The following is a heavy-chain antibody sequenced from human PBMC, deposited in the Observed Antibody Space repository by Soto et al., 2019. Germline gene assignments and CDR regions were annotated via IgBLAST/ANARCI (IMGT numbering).Heavy chain of an antibody. J-gene: IGHJ4*02. D-gene: IGHD5-12*01. CDR2: IYHSVST. V-gene: IGHV4-4*02. Sequence: QVQLQESGPGLVKPSGTLSLTCAVSGGSISSSNWWSWVRQPPGTVLEWVGEIYHSVSTNYNPALKSLFTISVDKSKNPSSLTQRSVTAADTAVYYCDRVGRVDIVATIQRGYFDYWGQGTLVTVSS. CDR1: GGSISSSNW. CDR3: DRVGRVDIVATIQRGYFDY.